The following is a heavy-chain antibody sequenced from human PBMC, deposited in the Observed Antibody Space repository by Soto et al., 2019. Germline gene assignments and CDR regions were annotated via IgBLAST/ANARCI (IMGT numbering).Heavy chain of an antibody. CDR3: ARGDYFDGSGSFADAFDV. V-gene: IGHV3-7*05. J-gene: IGHJ3*01. CDR1: GFTFSNYW. D-gene: IGHD3-22*01. Sequence: GGSLRLSCAASGFTFSNYWMSWVRQAPGKGLEWVANIMQDGSEKYYLDSVKGRFTISRDNAKNSLHLQMNSLRAEDTAVYYCARGDYFDGSGSFADAFDVWGLGTMVTVSS. CDR2: IMQDGSEK.